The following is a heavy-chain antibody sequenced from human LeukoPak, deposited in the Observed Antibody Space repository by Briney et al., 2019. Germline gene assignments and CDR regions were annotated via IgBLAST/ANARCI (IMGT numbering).Heavy chain of an antibody. CDR1: GGTFSSYT. V-gene: IGHV1-69*04. D-gene: IGHD3-22*01. CDR3: AREEDSWDYYDSSGLLDY. J-gene: IGHJ4*02. CDR2: IIPILGIA. Sequence: GASVKVSCKASGGTFSSYTISWVRQAPAQGLEWMGRIIPILGIANYAQKFQGRVTITADESTSTAYMELSRLRSDDTAVYYCAREEDSWDYYDSSGLLDYWGQGTLVTVSS.